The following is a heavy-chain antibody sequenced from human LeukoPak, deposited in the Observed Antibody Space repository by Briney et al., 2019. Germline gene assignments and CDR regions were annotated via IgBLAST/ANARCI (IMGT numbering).Heavy chain of an antibody. D-gene: IGHD4-11*01. CDR3: ARANRGDYRVNAFDI. CDR1: GGSISSSSYY. J-gene: IGHJ3*02. V-gene: IGHV4-39*07. Sequence: PSETLSLTCTVSGGSISSSSYYWGWNRQPPGRGLEWIGSIYYSGSTYYNPSLKSRVTISVDTSKNQFSLKLSSVTAADTAVYYCARANRGDYRVNAFDIWGQGTMVTVSS. CDR2: IYYSGST.